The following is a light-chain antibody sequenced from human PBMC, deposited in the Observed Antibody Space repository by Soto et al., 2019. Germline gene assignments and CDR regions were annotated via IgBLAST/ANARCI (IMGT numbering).Light chain of an antibody. J-gene: IGLJ3*02. Sequence: QSALTQPRSVSGSPGQSITISCTGTSSDVGAYNYVSWYQQHPGKAPKFMIYDVSERPSGVPDRFSGSKSGNTASLTISGLRAEDEADYYCCSYAGSYTWVFGGGTKLTVL. CDR1: SSDVGAYNY. CDR3: CSYAGSYTWV. V-gene: IGLV2-11*01. CDR2: DVS.